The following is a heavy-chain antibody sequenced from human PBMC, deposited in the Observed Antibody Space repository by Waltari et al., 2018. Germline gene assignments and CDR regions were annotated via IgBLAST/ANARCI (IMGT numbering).Heavy chain of an antibody. CDR2: IYHRGST. CDR3: ARVDSSSWAAFDP. V-gene: IGHV4-30-2*01. Sequence: QLQLQESGSGLVKPSQTLSLTCAVSGGSISSGGYSWSWIRQPPGKGLEGIGYIYHRGSTYDNPALKSRVPISVDRSKNQFSLKLSSVTAADTAVYYCARVDSSSWAAFDPWGQGTLVTVSS. CDR1: GGSISSGGYS. J-gene: IGHJ5*02. D-gene: IGHD6-13*01.